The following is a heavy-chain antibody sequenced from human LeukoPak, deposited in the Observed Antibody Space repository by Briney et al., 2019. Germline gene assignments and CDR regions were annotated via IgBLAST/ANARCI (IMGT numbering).Heavy chain of an antibody. J-gene: IGHJ6*03. V-gene: IGHV3-64*01. CDR1: GFTFSSYA. Sequence: GGSLRLSCAASGFTFSSYAMHWVRQAPGKGLEYVSAISSNGGSTYYANSVKGRFTISRDNSKNTLYLQMGSLRAEDMAVYYCAREVESSWSLNYYYYMDVWGKGTTVTVSS. CDR3: AREVESSWSLNYYYYMDV. D-gene: IGHD6-13*01. CDR2: ISSNGGST.